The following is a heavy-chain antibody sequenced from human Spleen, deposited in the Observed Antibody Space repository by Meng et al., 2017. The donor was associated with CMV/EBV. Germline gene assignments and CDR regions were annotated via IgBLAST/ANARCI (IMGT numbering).Heavy chain of an antibody. V-gene: IGHV3-21*01. CDR3: ARGWQCTSTSCYSDISYYYGMDV. D-gene: IGHD2-2*01. Sequence: GGSLRLPCAASRFSFFTYRMHWVRQAPGKGLEWVSSISSSSGYIYYADSVKGRFDISRDNAKNSLNLQMSNLRAEDTGVYYCARGWQCTSTSCYSDISYYYGMDVWGQGTTVTVSS. CDR1: RFSFFTYR. CDR2: ISSSSGYI. J-gene: IGHJ6*02.